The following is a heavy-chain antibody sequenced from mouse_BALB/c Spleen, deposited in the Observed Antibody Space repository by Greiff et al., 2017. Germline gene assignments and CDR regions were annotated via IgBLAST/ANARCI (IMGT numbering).Heavy chain of an antibody. Sequence: EVKLVESGGGLVKPGGSLKLSCAASGFTFSSYAMSWVRQTPEKRLEWVASISSGGSTYYPDSVKGRFTISRDNARNILYLQMSSLRSEDTAMYYCASYYGSSSTAPYYFDYWGQGTTLTVSS. CDR3: ASYYGSSSTAPYYFDY. CDR2: ISSGGST. J-gene: IGHJ2*01. V-gene: IGHV5-6-5*01. D-gene: IGHD1-1*01. CDR1: GFTFSSYA.